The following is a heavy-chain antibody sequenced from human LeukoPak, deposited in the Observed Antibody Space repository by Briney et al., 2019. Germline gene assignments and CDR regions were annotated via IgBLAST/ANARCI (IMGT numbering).Heavy chain of an antibody. CDR3: ASHRIVATTNFDY. V-gene: IGHV5-10-1*01. CDR1: GYSFTSYW. J-gene: IGHJ4*02. Sequence: GESLRISCKGSGYSFTSYWISWVRQMPGKGLEWMGRIDPSDSYTNYSPPFQGHVTISADKSISTAYLQWSSLKASDTAMYYCASHRIVATTNFDYWGQGTLVTVSS. D-gene: IGHD5-12*01. CDR2: IDPSDSYT.